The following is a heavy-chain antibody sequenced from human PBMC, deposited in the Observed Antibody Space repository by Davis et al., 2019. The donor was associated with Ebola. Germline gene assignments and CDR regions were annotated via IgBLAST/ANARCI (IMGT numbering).Heavy chain of an antibody. D-gene: IGHD6-13*01. Sequence: MPSETLSLTCTVSGGSISSYYCSWIRQPPGKGLEWIGYIYYSGSTNYNPSLKSRITISVDTYKNQFSLKLSSVTAADTAVYYCARDRGSSWYNWFDPWGQGTLVTVSS. V-gene: IGHV4-59*01. CDR2: IYYSGST. CDR1: GGSISSYY. J-gene: IGHJ5*02. CDR3: ARDRGSSWYNWFDP.